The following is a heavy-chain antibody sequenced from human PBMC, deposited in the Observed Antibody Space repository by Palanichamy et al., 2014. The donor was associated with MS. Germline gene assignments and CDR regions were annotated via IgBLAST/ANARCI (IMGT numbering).Heavy chain of an antibody. J-gene: IGHJ6*02. D-gene: IGHD3-16*01. V-gene: IGHV3-23*01. Sequence: EVQLLEVWGRAWYSLGGPVRLSCAASGFTFSSYAMSWVRPGSREGGWSGVSAISGSGGSTYYADSVKGRFTISRDNSKNTPYLQMNSLRAEDTAVYYCAKDLAVLYYDYVWGTHLPIYGMDVWGQGTTVTVSS. CDR1: GFTFSSYA. CDR2: ISGSGGST. CDR3: AKDLAVLYYDYVWGTHLPIYGMDV.